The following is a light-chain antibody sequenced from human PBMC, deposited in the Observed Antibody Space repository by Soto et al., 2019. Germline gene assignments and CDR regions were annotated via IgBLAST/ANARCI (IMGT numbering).Light chain of an antibody. Sequence: LSLSPGEGVPLSCRASQRISNYLAWYQQKPGQAPRLLIYATSNRATGTPARFSGSGSGTDFTLTISSLEPEDFAVYYCQQRSSWPFTFGAGTKVDIK. CDR2: ATS. V-gene: IGKV3-11*01. CDR1: QRISNY. CDR3: QQRSSWPFT. J-gene: IGKJ3*01.